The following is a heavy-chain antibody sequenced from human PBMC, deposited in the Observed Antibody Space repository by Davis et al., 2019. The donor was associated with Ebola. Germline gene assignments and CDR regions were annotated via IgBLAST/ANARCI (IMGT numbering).Heavy chain of an antibody. Sequence: GESLKISCTASGFTFGDYAMSWVRQAPGKGLEWVGFIRSKAYGGTTEYAASVKGRFTISRDDSKSIAYLQMNSLKTEDTAVYYCSMTTVTTANSVDYWGQGTLVTVSS. J-gene: IGHJ4*02. CDR3: SMTTVTTANSVDY. CDR1: GFTFGDYA. CDR2: IRSKAYGGTT. V-gene: IGHV3-49*04. D-gene: IGHD4-17*01.